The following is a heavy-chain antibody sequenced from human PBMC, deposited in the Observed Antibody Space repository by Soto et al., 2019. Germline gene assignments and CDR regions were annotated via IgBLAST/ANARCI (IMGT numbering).Heavy chain of an antibody. J-gene: IGHJ6*02. CDR3: ASDQGIDGMDG. Sequence: QVQLVQSGAEVKKPGSSVKVSCKASGGTFSSYTISWVRQAPGQGLEWMGRIIPILGIANYAQKFQGRVTIAADKSTSTAYMELSSLRSEDTAVYYGASDQGIDGMDGWGQGTTVTVSS. CDR2: IIPILGIA. CDR1: GGTFSSYT. D-gene: IGHD2-21*01. V-gene: IGHV1-69*02.